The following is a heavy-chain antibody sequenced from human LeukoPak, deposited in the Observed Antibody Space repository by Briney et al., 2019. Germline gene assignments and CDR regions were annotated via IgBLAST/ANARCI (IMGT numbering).Heavy chain of an antibody. V-gene: IGHV1-2*02. CDR1: GYAFTGYY. J-gene: IGHJ4*02. CDR3: ARANALYCSSTSCLFDY. D-gene: IGHD2-2*01. CDR2: INPNSGGT. Sequence: ASVKVSCKAAGYAFTGYYMHWVRQAPGQGLEWMAWINPNSGGTYYAQNFHDRITMTRDTSISTAYMELSRLRSDDTAIYYCARANALYCSSTSCLFDYWGQGTLVTVSS.